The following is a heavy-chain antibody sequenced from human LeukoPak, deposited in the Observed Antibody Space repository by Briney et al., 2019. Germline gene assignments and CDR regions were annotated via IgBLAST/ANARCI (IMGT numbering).Heavy chain of an antibody. CDR2: IWHDGSNK. Sequence: GGSLRLSCAASGFAFSDYGLHWVRQAPGKGLEWVALIWHDGSNKYYADSVMGRFTISRDNSKNTLYLQMNSLRAEDTAMYYCAKDGDAYTEFYYYYMDVWGKGTTVTVSS. V-gene: IGHV3-33*06. CDR1: GFAFSDYG. J-gene: IGHJ6*03. CDR3: AKDGDAYTEFYYYYMDV. D-gene: IGHD5-24*01.